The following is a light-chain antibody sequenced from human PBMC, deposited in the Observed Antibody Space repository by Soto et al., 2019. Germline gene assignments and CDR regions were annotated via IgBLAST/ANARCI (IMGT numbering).Light chain of an antibody. CDR2: KAS. CDR3: LHTFSFPRT. CDR1: QPISTW. J-gene: IGKJ1*01. Sequence: DIQMTQSPSTLSASVGDRVTITCRASQPISTWLAWYQRKPGTAPKLLIYKASSLEGGVPSRFSGSGSGAEFILTINPLQAEDFATYYCLHTFSFPRTFGQGTKVDIK. V-gene: IGKV1-5*03.